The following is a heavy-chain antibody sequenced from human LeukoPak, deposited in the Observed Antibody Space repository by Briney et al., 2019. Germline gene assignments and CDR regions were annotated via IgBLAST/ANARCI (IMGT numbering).Heavy chain of an antibody. V-gene: IGHV3-73*01. D-gene: IGHD4-17*01. CDR3: TTQPQMTTVTTVDY. Sequence: GALRLSCAASGFNFRDYGIHWVRQASGKGLEWVGRIRSKANSYATAYAASVKGRFTISRDDSKNTAYLQMNSLKTEDTAVYYCTTQPQMTTVTTVDYWGQGTLVTVSS. CDR2: IRSKANSYAT. CDR1: GFNFRDYG. J-gene: IGHJ4*02.